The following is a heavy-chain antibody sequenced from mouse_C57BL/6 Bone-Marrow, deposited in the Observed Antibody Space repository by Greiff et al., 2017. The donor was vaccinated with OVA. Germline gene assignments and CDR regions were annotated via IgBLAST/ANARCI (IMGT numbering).Heavy chain of an antibody. CDR2: ISNGGGST. J-gene: IGHJ4*01. CDR1: GFTFSDYY. CDR3: ARDYYGSSYGIGYAMDY. Sequence: EVKLQESGGGLVQPGGSLKLSCAASGFTFSDYYMYWVRQTPEKRLEWVAYISNGGGSTYYPDTVKGRFTISRDNAKNTLYLQMSRLKSEDTAMYYCARDYYGSSYGIGYAMDYWGQGTSVTVSS. D-gene: IGHD1-1*01. V-gene: IGHV5-12*01.